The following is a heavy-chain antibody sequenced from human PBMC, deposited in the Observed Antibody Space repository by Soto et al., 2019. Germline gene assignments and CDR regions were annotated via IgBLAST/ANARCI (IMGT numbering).Heavy chain of an antibody. CDR2: ISYDGSNK. Sequence: GGSVRLSCAAYGFTFSSYGMHWVRQAPGKGLEWVAVISYDGSNKYYADSVKGRFTISRDNSKNTLYLQMNSLRAEDTAVYYCAKVRSSGSSSHYYYYGMDVWGQGTTVTVSS. D-gene: IGHD6-6*01. J-gene: IGHJ6*02. CDR1: GFTFSSYG. V-gene: IGHV3-30*18. CDR3: AKVRSSGSSSHYYYYGMDV.